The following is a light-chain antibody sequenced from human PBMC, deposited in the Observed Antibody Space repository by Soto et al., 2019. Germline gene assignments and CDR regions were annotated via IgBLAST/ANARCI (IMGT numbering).Light chain of an antibody. CDR1: QSISSW. V-gene: IGKV1-5*03. J-gene: IGKJ1*01. CDR3: QQFSSYSPKWT. CDR2: KAS. Sequence: DIQMTQSPSTLSASVGDRVTITCRASQSISSWLAWYQQKPGKAPKLLIYKASNLERGVPSRFSGSGSGTEFTLTISSLQPDDFATYYCQQFSSYSPKWTFGQGTKVEIK.